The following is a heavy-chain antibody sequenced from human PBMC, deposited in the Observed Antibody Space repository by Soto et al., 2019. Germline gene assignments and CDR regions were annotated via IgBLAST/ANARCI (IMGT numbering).Heavy chain of an antibody. V-gene: IGHV4-30-4*01. D-gene: IGHD2-2*01. CDR3: ARHPLSKWFDR. CDR1: GGSISSGYYY. Sequence: SETLSLPCTVSGGSISSGYYYWSWMRQPPGKGLQWIGYIYYIGSTYYNPSLKSRVTISVDTSKNQFSLKLSSLTAADKAVYYCARHPLSKWFDRWGQGTLFTVCS. CDR2: IYYIGST. J-gene: IGHJ5*02.